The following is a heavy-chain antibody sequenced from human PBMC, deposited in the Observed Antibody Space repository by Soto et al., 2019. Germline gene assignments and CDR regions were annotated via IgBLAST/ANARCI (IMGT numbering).Heavy chain of an antibody. CDR2: ISYDGSNK. CDR1: GFTFSSYG. D-gene: IGHD3-9*01. Sequence: GGSLRLSCAASGFTFSSYGMHWVRQAPGKGLEWVAVISYDGSNKYYADSVKGRFTISRDNSKNTLYLQMNSLRAEDTAVYYCAKNLLRNFDWLLAQEVNYYYYGMDVWGQGTTVTVSS. V-gene: IGHV3-30*18. J-gene: IGHJ6*02. CDR3: AKNLLRNFDWLLAQEVNYYYYGMDV.